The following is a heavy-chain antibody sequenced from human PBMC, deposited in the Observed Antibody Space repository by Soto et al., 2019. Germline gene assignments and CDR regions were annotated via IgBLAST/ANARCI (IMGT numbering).Heavy chain of an antibody. CDR1: GYTFTSYG. CDR2: ISVFKGTT. CDR3: AREGSTIRNYDCYYYGMDV. V-gene: IGHV1-18*01. Sequence: QVQLVQSGGEVKKPGASVKVSCKASGYTFTSYGVSWVRQAPGQGLEWMGWISVFKGTTNYAQKFQGRVTMTTDTSTSTAHMELRSLRSDDTAVYYCAREGSTIRNYDCYYYGMDVWGQGTTVTVSS. J-gene: IGHJ6*02. D-gene: IGHD5-12*01.